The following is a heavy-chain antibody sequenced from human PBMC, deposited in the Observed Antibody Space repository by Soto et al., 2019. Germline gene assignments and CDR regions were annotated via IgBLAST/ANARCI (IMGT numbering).Heavy chain of an antibody. V-gene: IGHV1-18*01. J-gene: IGHJ6*02. D-gene: IGHD3-9*01. CDR3: AREGEYDILTGYSTHYYYYGMDV. Sequence: ASVKVSCKASGYTFTSYGISWVRQAPGQGLEWMGWISAYNGNTNYAQKLQGRVTMTTDTSTSTAYMELRSLRSDDTAVYYCAREGEYDILTGYSTHYYYYGMDVWGQGTKVTVSS. CDR1: GYTFTSYG. CDR2: ISAYNGNT.